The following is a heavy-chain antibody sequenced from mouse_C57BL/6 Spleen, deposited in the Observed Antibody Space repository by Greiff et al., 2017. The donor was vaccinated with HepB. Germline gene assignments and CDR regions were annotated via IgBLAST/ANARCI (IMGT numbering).Heavy chain of an antibody. J-gene: IGHJ4*01. D-gene: IGHD2-3*01. CDR1: GFSLTSYG. CDR2: IWSDGST. CDR3: ARHDGYYPYYAMDY. V-gene: IGHV2-6-1*01. Sequence: QVQLQQSGPGLVAPSQSLSITCTVSGFSLTSYGVHWVRQPPGKGLEWLVVIWSDGSTTYNSALKSRLSISKDNSKSQVFLKMNSLQTDDTAMYYCARHDGYYPYYAMDYWGQGTSVTVSS.